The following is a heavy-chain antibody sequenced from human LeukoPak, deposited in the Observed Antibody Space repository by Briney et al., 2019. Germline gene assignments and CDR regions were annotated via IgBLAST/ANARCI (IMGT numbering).Heavy chain of an antibody. CDR2: ISSSGSTI. J-gene: IGHJ6*04. CDR3: ARAPIPDYYEARGGYYGMDV. Sequence: GGSLRLSCAASGFTFSSYEMNWVRQAPGKGLEWVSYISSSGSTIYYADSVKARFTISRDNAKNSLYLQMNSLRAEDTAVYYCARAPIPDYYEARGGYYGMDVWGKGTTVTVSS. CDR1: GFTFSSYE. D-gene: IGHD3-22*01. V-gene: IGHV3-48*03.